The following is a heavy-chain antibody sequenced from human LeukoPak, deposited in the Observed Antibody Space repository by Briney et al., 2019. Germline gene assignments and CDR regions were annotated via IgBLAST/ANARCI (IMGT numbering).Heavy chain of an antibody. Sequence: PSETLSLTCTVSGGSISSGSYYWSWIRQPAGKGLEWIGRIYTSGSTNYNPSLKSRVTISVDTSKNQFSLKLSSVTAADTAVYYCARPYEAYGYYDSGGEGDWGQGTLVTVSS. J-gene: IGHJ4*02. V-gene: IGHV4-61*02. CDR1: GGSISSGSYY. CDR3: ARPYEAYGYYDSGGEGD. D-gene: IGHD3-22*01. CDR2: IYTSGST.